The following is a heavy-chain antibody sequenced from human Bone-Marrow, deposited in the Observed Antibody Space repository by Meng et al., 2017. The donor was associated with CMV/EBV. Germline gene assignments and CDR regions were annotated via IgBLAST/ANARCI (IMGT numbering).Heavy chain of an antibody. V-gene: IGHV3-30*04. D-gene: IGHD3-3*01. CDR2: ISYDGSNK. CDR3: ARPTIFGVVIYYHGMDV. J-gene: IGHJ6*02. CDR1: GFTFSSYA. Sequence: GESLKISCAASGFTFSSYAMHWVRQAPGKGLEWVAVISYDGSNKYYADSVKGRFTISRDNSKNTLYLQMNSLRAEDTAVYYCARPTIFGVVIYYHGMDVWGQRTTVTVSS.